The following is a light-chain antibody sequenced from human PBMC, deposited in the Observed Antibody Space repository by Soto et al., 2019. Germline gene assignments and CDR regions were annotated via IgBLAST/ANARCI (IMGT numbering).Light chain of an antibody. J-gene: IGLJ1*01. Sequence: QSVLTQPRAVSGSPGQSVTISCTGTTSDVGGYNFVSWYQQRPGKVPKLMIYDVSTRPSGVPDRFSGSKSGNTASLTISGLQAEDEADYYCCSYVGSDTSFVFGSGTKVTVL. CDR2: DVS. CDR1: TSDVGGYNF. CDR3: CSYVGSDTSFV. V-gene: IGLV2-11*01.